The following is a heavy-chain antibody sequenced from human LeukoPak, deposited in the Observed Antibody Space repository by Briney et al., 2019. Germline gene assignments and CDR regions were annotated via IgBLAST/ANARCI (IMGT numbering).Heavy chain of an antibody. V-gene: IGHV3-21*01. CDR2: ISSRSSYI. D-gene: IGHD2-15*01. J-gene: IGHJ4*02. CDR1: GFTFSTYS. Sequence: GGSLRLSCAASGFTFSTYSLNWVRQAPGKGLEWVSSISSRSSYIYYADSVKGRFTISRDNAKNSLYLQMNSLRAEDTAVYYCARCSGGNCYHSYDYWGQGTLVTVFS. CDR3: ARCSGGNCYHSYDY.